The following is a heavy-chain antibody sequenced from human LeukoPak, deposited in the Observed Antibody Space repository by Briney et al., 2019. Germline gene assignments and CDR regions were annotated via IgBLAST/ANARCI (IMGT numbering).Heavy chain of an antibody. CDR1: GFTFSNYG. Sequence: GGSLRLSCVASGFTFSNYGMHWVRQAPGKGLEWVTHIRSDGSNKYYADSVKGRFTISRDNSKNTLYLQMNSLRAEDTAVYYCAKDRSGSYSQGLDYWGQGTLVSVSS. V-gene: IGHV3-30*02. D-gene: IGHD1-26*01. CDR2: IRSDGSNK. J-gene: IGHJ4*02. CDR3: AKDRSGSYSQGLDY.